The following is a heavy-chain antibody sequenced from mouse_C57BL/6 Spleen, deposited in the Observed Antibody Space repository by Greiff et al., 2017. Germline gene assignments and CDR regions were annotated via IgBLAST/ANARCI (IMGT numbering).Heavy chain of an antibody. CDR3: AREDSNYDAMDY. J-gene: IGHJ4*01. CDR1: GFTFSSYA. D-gene: IGHD2-5*01. V-gene: IGHV5-4*01. CDR2: ISDGGSYT. Sequence: EVHLVESGGGLVKPGGSLKLSCAASGFTFSSYAMSWVRQTPEKRLEWVATISDGGSYTYYPDNVKGRFTISRDNAKNNLYLQMSHLKSEDTAMYYCAREDSNYDAMDYWGQGTSVTVSS.